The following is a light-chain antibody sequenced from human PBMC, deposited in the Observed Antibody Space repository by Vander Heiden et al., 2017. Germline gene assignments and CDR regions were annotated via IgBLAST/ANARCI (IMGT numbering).Light chain of an antibody. CDR1: SSDVGGYHY. Sequence: QSALTQPSSVSGSSGQSTTISCTGTSSDVGGYHYVSWYQQHPGKAPKLMIYEVSNRPSGVSNRFSGSKSGNTASLTISGLQAEDEADYYCSSYTSSSTLDVFGTGTKVTVL. CDR3: SSYTSSSTLDV. CDR2: EVS. V-gene: IGLV2-14*01. J-gene: IGLJ1*01.